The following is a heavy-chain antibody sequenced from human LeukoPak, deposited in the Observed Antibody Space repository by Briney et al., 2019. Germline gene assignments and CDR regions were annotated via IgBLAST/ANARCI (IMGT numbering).Heavy chain of an antibody. Sequence: GGPLRLFXGASGFHFRHYLKTYMREAPGKGREWWANIKQDGSEKYYVDSVKGRFTISRDNAKNSLYLQMNSLRVDDTALYYCARAGYTYTTLYFWGQGNLVTVSS. J-gene: IGHJ4*02. D-gene: IGHD5-18*01. CDR2: IKQDGSEK. CDR1: GFHFRHYL. CDR3: ARAGYTYTTLYF. V-gene: IGHV3-7*01.